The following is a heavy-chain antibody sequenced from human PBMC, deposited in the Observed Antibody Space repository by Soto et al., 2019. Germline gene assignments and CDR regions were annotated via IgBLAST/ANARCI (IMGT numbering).Heavy chain of an antibody. V-gene: IGHV3-11*06. CDR1: GFTFSDYY. D-gene: IGHD1-26*01. Sequence: GGSLRLSCAASGFTFSDYYMSWIRQAPGKGLEWVSYISSSSSYTNYADSVKGRFTISRDNAKNSLYLQMNSLRAEDTAVYYCARDRRSLVGLYHDYWGQGTLVTVSS. CDR2: ISSSSSYT. J-gene: IGHJ4*02. CDR3: ARDRRSLVGLYHDY.